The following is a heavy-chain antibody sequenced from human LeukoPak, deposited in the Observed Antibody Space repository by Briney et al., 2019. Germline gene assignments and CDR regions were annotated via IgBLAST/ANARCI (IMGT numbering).Heavy chain of an antibody. D-gene: IGHD3-22*01. CDR2: IYSSGST. Sequence: SETLSLTCTVSGGPISRYSGIWIRQPPGRGLEWIGYIYSSGSTKSNSSLRSRVAVSVDTSKNQFSRRLSSVTAADTAVYYCARRGVTTYYYDSNGSMTDGFDVWGQGTMVTVSS. V-gene: IGHV4-59*08. CDR3: ARRGVTTYYYDSNGSMTDGFDV. J-gene: IGHJ3*01. CDR1: GGPISRYS.